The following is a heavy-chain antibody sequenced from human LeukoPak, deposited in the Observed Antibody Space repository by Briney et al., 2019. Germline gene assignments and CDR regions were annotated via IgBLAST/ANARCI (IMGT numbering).Heavy chain of an antibody. D-gene: IGHD6-13*01. CDR1: GFTFSTYA. CDR3: ASDSAYQKQLVLEYFQH. J-gene: IGHJ1*01. Sequence: GGSLRLSCAASGFTFSTYATHWVRQAPGKGLEWVAVISYDGSNKYYADSVKGRFTISRDNSKNTLYLQMNSLRVGDTAVYYCASDSAYQKQLVLEYFQHWGQGTLVTVSS. V-gene: IGHV3-30-3*01. CDR2: ISYDGSNK.